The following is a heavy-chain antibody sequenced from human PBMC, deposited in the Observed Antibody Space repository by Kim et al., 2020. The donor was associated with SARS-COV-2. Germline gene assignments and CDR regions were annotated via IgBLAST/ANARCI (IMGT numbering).Heavy chain of an antibody. J-gene: IGHJ4*02. CDR1: GFTFSSYS. CDR3: ARVGWDIVATQGQGTYDY. V-gene: IGHV3-21*01. CDR2: ISSSSYI. D-gene: IGHD5-12*01. Sequence: GGSLRLSCAASGFTFSSYSMNWVRQAPGKGLEWVSSISSSSYIYYADSVKGRFTISRDNAKNSLYLQMNSLRAEDTAVYYCARVGWDIVATQGQGTYDYWGQGTLVTVSS.